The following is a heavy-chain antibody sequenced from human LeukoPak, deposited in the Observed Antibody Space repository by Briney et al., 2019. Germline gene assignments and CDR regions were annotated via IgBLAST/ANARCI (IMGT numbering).Heavy chain of an antibody. CDR2: IYYSGGA. CDR1: GGSISSSRCY. V-gene: IGHV4-39*01. J-gene: IGHJ5*02. D-gene: IGHD3-10*01. CDR3: ARHKGPGSGRRWFDP. Sequence: SETLSLTCTVSGGSISSSRCYWGWIRQPPGKGLEWIGSIYYSGGADYNPSLRSRVTISVDASKKQFSLKLSSVTAADTAVYYCARHKGPGSGRRWFDPWGQGTLVTVSS.